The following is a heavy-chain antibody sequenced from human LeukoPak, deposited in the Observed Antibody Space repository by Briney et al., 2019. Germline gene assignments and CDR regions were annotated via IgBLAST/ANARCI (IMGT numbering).Heavy chain of an antibody. D-gene: IGHD5-24*01. CDR1: GFTFSSYG. J-gene: IGHJ4*02. CDR2: IWADGSYK. V-gene: IGHV3-33*01. Sequence: GGSLRLSYAASGFTFSSYGFHWVRQAPGKGLEWVAVIWADGSYKYYADSVKGRFTISRDDSKNTLYLQMNSLRAEDTAVYYCARDFSLQLFDYWGQGTLVTVFS. CDR3: ARDFSLQLFDY.